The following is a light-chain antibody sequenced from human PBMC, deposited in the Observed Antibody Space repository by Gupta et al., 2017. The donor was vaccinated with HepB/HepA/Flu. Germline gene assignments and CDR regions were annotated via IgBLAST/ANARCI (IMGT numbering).Light chain of an antibody. Sequence: EIQLTQSPSFLSASVGDRVTITCRASQGFSSYLAWYQQKPGTAPKLLIYAASPLESGAQSRFSGSGSGTEFTLTISSLQPEDFATYYWQQLNSYTFGGGTKVEIK. V-gene: IGKV1-9*01. CDR2: AAS. CDR3: QQLNSYT. CDR1: QGFSSY. J-gene: IGKJ4*01.